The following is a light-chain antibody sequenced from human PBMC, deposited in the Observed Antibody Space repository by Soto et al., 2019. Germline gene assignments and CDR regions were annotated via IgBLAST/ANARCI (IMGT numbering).Light chain of an antibody. J-gene: IGLJ1*01. Sequence: QSALTQPASVSGSPGQSITISCTGTSSDVGGYTYVSWYQQHPGKAPKLMIYDVTYRPSGVSSRFSGSKSGNTASLTIPGLQAEDEADYYCTSYTSSHTYVFGTGTKLTVL. CDR1: SSDVGGYTY. V-gene: IGLV2-14*01. CDR2: DVT. CDR3: TSYTSSHTYV.